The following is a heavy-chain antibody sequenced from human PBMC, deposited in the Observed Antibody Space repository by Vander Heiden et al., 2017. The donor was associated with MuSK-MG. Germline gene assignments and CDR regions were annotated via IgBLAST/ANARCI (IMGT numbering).Heavy chain of an antibody. CDR2: IYYSGST. CDR1: GGSTSSSSYY. D-gene: IGHD4-17*01. CDR3: ARQDYGDYVPVDY. Sequence: QLQPQESGPGLVTPSETLSLTCTVSGGSTSSSSYYWGWIRQPPGKGLEWIGSIYYSGSTYYNPSLKSRVTISVDTSKNQFSLKLSSVTAADTAVYYCARQDYGDYVPVDYWGQGTLVTVSS. V-gene: IGHV4-39*01. J-gene: IGHJ4*02.